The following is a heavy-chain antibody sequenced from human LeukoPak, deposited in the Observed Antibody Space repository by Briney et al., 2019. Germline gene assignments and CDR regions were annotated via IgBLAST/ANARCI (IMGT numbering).Heavy chain of an antibody. CDR1: GFTFSDYY. CDR2: ISSSGSTI. Sequence: MTGGSLRLSCAASGFTFSDYYMSWIRQAPGKGLEWVSYISSSGSTIYYADSVKGRFTISRDNAKNSLYLQMNSLRAEDAAVYYCARDRNTDFLSGYYTNYCDYWGQGTLVTVSS. D-gene: IGHD3-3*01. CDR3: ARDRNTDFLSGYYTNYCDY. J-gene: IGHJ4*02. V-gene: IGHV3-11*04.